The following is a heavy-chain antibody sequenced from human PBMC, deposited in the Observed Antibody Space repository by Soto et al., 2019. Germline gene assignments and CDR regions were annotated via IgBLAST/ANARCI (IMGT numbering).Heavy chain of an antibody. V-gene: IGHV4-59*08. CDR3: ARRTYGGRSWYLDL. Sequence: QVQLQESGPGLVKPSEILSLTCTVSGGSTNSTYQWSWIRQPPGKGLEWIGYIHYSGSTNYNPSLKSRVIISVDTSKNQFSLNLTSVTAADTAVYYCARRTYGGRSWYLDLWGRGTLVTVSS. J-gene: IGHJ2*01. CDR2: IHYSGST. CDR1: GGSTNSTYQ. D-gene: IGHD2-15*01.